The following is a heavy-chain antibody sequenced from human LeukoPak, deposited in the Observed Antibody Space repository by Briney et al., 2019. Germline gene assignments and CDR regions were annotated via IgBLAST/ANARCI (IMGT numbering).Heavy chain of an antibody. CDR1: GGSISSSSYY. V-gene: IGHV4-61*05. CDR3: ARASGVSDWFRADY. CDR2: IYYSGST. D-gene: IGHD3-9*01. Sequence: SETLSLTCTVSGGSISSSSYYWGWIRQPPGKGLEWIGYIYYSGSTNYNPSLKSRVTISLDTSKNQFSLKVRSVTAADTAVYYCARASGVSDWFRADYWGQGTLVTVSS. J-gene: IGHJ4*02.